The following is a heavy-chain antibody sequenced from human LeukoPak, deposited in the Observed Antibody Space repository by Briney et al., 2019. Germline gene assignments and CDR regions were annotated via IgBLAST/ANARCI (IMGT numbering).Heavy chain of an antibody. CDR3: AITKYYESSGYRYYNYYNMDV. CDR1: GGSISSNY. Sequence: SETLSLTCTVSGGSISSNYWSWIRQPPGKGLEWMGYIYYSGSTNSNTSLKSRVTISVDTSKNQFSLKLSSGTAADTAVYYCAITKYYESSGYRYYNYYNMDVWGKGTTVTVSS. J-gene: IGHJ6*03. CDR2: IYYSGST. V-gene: IGHV4-59*01. D-gene: IGHD3-22*01.